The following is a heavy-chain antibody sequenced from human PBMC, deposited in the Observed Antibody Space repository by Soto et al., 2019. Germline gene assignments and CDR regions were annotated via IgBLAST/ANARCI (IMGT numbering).Heavy chain of an antibody. CDR1: GFTFSNDA. CDR3: EIELGISWYELDC. D-gene: IGHD6-13*01. V-gene: IGHV3-23*01. Sequence: EVPLLESGGGLVQPGGSLRLSCAASGFTFSNDAVTWVRQAPGKGLEWVSTISGSGGSTYYADSVKGRFTISRDNSQHTLYLRMNILRAEDTAVYYCEIELGISWYELDCWGQGTLVTVSS. CDR2: ISGSGGST. J-gene: IGHJ4*02.